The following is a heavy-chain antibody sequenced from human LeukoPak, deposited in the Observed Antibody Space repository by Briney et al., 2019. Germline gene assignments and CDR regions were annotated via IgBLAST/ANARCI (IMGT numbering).Heavy chain of an antibody. J-gene: IGHJ4*02. CDR1: GFTFSSYW. CDR2: IKQDGSEK. CDR3: AREGFWSGFREFPSLGY. Sequence: PGGSLRLSCAASGFTFSSYWMSWVRQAPGKGLEWVANIKQDGSEKYYVDSVKGRFTISRDNAKNSLYLQMNSLRAEDTAVYYCAREGFWSGFREFPSLGYWGQGTLVTVSS. D-gene: IGHD3-3*01. V-gene: IGHV3-7*01.